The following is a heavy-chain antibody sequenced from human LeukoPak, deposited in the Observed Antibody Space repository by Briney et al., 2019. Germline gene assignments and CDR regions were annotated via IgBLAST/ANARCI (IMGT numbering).Heavy chain of an antibody. CDR1: GGTFSSYA. CDR2: IIPIFGTA. V-gene: IGHV1-69*13. D-gene: IGHD5-18*01. Sequence: SVKVSCKASGGTFSSYAISWVRQAPGQGLEWMGGIIPIFGTANYAQKFQGRVTITADESTSTAYMELSSLRYEDTAVYYCATQDVDPTMGTGGYSDAFDVWGQGTLVTVSS. CDR3: ATQDVDPTMGTGGYSDAFDV. J-gene: IGHJ3*01.